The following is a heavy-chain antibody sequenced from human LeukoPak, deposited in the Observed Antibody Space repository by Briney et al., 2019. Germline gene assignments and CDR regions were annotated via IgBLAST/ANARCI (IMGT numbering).Heavy chain of an antibody. CDR3: ARATDGDYVPY. Sequence: GGSLRLSCAASGFTFRSYWMSWVRQAPGKGLEWVANINQDGSEKNFVDSVKGRFTISRDNAKNSLYLQMNSLRAEDTAVYYCARATDGDYVPYWGQGTLVTVSS. V-gene: IGHV3-7*01. J-gene: IGHJ4*02. CDR1: GFTFRSYW. D-gene: IGHD4-17*01. CDR2: INQDGSEK.